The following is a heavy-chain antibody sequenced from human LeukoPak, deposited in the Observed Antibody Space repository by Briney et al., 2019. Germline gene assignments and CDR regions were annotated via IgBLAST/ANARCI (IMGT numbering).Heavy chain of an antibody. CDR2: IYYSGST. D-gene: IGHD2-15*01. J-gene: IGHJ4*02. CDR3: TRGLGYCSGGSCYSDDY. Sequence: PSETLSLTCTVSGGSISSYYWSWIRQPPGKGLEWIGYIYYSGSTNYNPSLKSRVTISVDTSKNQFSLKLSSVTATETAVYYCTRGLGYCSGGSCYSDDYWGQGSLVTPSS. CDR1: GGSISSYY. V-gene: IGHV4-59*12.